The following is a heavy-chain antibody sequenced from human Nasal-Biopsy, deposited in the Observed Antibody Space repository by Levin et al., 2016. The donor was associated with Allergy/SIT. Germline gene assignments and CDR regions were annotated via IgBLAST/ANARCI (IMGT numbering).Heavy chain of an antibody. V-gene: IGHV3-20*04. CDR3: ARGQVGAMTLGNL. CDR2: MNWNGDGT. D-gene: IGHD1-26*01. CDR1: GFTFDDYG. J-gene: IGHJ5*02. Sequence: GESLKISCEASGFTFDDYGMVWVRQAPGKGLEWLCGMNWNGDGTGYTDSVTGRFTVSRDNSKNSLYLQMNGLTVEDTAVYFCARGQVGAMTLGNLWGQGTLVIVSS.